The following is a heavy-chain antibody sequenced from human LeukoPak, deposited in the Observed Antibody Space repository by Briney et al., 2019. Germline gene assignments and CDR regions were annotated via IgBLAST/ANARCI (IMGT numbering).Heavy chain of an antibody. J-gene: IGHJ4*02. CDR3: AKERIVGGYRYGPFDH. CDR1: GFTFDDYA. CDR2: ISWNSGTI. D-gene: IGHD5-18*01. V-gene: IGHV3-9*01. Sequence: PGRSLRLSCAASGFTFDDYAIHWVRQVPGKGLEWVSGISWNSGTIGYEVSVKGRFTISRDNAKNSLHLQMNSLRAEDTALYYCAKERIVGGYRYGPFDHWGQGTLVTVSS.